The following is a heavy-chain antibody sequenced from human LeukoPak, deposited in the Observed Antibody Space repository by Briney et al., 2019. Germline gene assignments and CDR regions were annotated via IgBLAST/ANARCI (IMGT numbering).Heavy chain of an antibody. CDR2: INPSSGGT. V-gene: IGHV1-2*02. CDR1: VYSFTDYS. D-gene: IGHD2-15*01. CDR3: ARIAIPGRHYFDP. J-gene: IGHJ5*01. Sequence: ASVKVSCKASVYSFTDYSMHWVRQAPGQGLEWMGWINPSSGGTDYAQEFRGRVTMTRDTSISTAYMELSRLRSDDTAVYYCARIAIPGRHYFDPWGQGTLVTVSS.